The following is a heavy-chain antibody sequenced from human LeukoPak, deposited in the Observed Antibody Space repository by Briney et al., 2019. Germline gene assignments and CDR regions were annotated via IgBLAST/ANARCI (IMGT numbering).Heavy chain of an antibody. Sequence: GGSLRLSCAASGFTFSSYWMSWVRQAPGKGLEWVANIKQDGSEKHYVDSVKGRFTISRDNAKNSLYLQMNSLRGEDTALYYCAKEPSGNYYMDVWGKGTTVTVSS. CDR3: AKEPSGNYYMDV. V-gene: IGHV3-7*03. CDR2: IKQDGSEK. CDR1: GFTFSSYW. J-gene: IGHJ6*03.